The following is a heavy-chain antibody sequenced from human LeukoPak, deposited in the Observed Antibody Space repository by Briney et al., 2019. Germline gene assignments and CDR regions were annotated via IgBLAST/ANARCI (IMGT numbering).Heavy chain of an antibody. V-gene: IGHV4-34*01. CDR1: GGSLSGYY. Sequence: SETLSLTCAVYGGSLSGYYWSWIRQPPGKGLEWIGEINHSGSTNYNPSLKSRVTISVDTSKNQFSLKLSPVTAADTAVYYCARHARGISGWYGVDYWGQGTLVTVPS. CDR3: ARHARGISGWYGVDY. J-gene: IGHJ4*02. D-gene: IGHD6-19*01. CDR2: INHSGST.